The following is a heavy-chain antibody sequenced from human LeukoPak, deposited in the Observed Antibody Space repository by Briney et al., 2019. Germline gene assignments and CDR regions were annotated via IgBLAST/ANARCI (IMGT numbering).Heavy chain of an antibody. CDR2: IYYSGST. CDR1: GGSISSNSYY. V-gene: IGHV4-39*01. CDR3: ARRGSKMTKQNGIDY. D-gene: IGHD1/OR15-1a*01. J-gene: IGHJ4*02. Sequence: SETLSLTCTVSGGSISSNSYYWGWLRQPPGKGRVWIGRIYYSGSTYYNPSLKRRVTISVDTTKNQYPLMHSPVTAADTAVYYCARRGSKMTKQNGIDYWGQGTLVTVSS.